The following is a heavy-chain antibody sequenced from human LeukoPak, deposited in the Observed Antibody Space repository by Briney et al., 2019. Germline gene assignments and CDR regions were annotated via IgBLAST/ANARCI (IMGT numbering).Heavy chain of an antibody. D-gene: IGHD3-22*01. CDR2: ISGSGGST. Sequence: PVGYLRLSCAASGFAFSSYAMSGVRRAPGRGLEWVLAISGSGGSTYYADSAKGRFTISRDNSKNTLYLQMNSLRAEDTAVYYCATPMTVVAPPDYWGQGTLVTVSS. CDR3: ATPMTVVAPPDY. V-gene: IGHV3-23*01. CDR1: GFAFSSYA. J-gene: IGHJ4*02.